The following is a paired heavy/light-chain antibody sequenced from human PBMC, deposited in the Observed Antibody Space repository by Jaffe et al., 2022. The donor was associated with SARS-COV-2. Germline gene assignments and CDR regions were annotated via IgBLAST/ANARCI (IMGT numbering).Light chain of an antibody. V-gene: IGLV2-11*01. Sequence: QSALTQPRSVSGSPGQSVTISCTGTSSDIGGYNSVSWYQQYPGKAPKFMIYDVSKRPSGVPDRFSGSKSGNTASLTISGLQAEDEADYYCCSYAGSYTFAVFGGGTKLTVL. CDR3: CSYAGSYTFAV. CDR1: SSDIGGYNS. J-gene: IGLJ3*02. CDR2: DVS.
Heavy chain of an antibody. V-gene: IGHV4-59*01. CDR2: IYDTVSN. CDR1: GGSISRYY. CDR3: ARDLAAGTFDS. D-gene: IGHD6-13*01. J-gene: IGHJ4*02. Sequence: QVQLQESGPGLVKPSETLSLTCTVSGGSISRYYWSWIRQPPGKGLEWIGYIYDTVSNKYNPSLKSRVSISVDTSKNQFSLKLSSVTAADTAVYYCARDLAAGTFDSWGQGTPVTVSP.